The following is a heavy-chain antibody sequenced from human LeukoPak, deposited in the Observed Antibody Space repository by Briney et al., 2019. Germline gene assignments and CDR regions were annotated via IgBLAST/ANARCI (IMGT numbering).Heavy chain of an antibody. V-gene: IGHV3-7*01. CDR1: XXXFW. Sequence: XXXFWMYWVRQAPGKGLEWVASIKPDGSEDFYADSVKGRFNISRDNAKSSLFLQMTNLKAVDTAVYYCAVDRRFKIFDYWGQGTLVTVSS. CDR2: IKPDGSED. J-gene: IGHJ4*02. D-gene: IGHD5-24*01. CDR3: AVDRRFKIFDY.